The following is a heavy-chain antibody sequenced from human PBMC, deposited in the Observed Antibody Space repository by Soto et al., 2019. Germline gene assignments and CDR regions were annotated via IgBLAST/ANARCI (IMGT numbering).Heavy chain of an antibody. CDR1: GYTFTGYY. CDR3: ARDRADRGYSGYDAY. D-gene: IGHD5-12*01. V-gene: IGHV1-69*04. Sequence: GASVKVSCKASGYTFTGYYMHWVRQAPGQGLEWMGRIIPILGIANYAQKFQGRVTITADKSTSTAYMELSSLRSEDTAVYYCARDRADRGYSGYDAYWGQGTLVTVSS. CDR2: IIPILGIA. J-gene: IGHJ4*02.